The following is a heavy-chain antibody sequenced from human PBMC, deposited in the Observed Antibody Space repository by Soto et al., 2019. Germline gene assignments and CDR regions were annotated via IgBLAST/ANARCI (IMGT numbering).Heavy chain of an antibody. CDR1: GGSFSGYY. D-gene: IGHD2-2*01. CDR2: INHSGST. CDR3: ARVGRYCSSTSCYPWFDP. V-gene: IGHV4-34*01. J-gene: IGHJ5*02. Sequence: QVQLQQWGAGLLKPSETLSLTCAVYGGSFSGYYWSWIRQPPAKGLEWIGEINHSGSTNYNPSLKSRVTISVDTSKNQFSLKLSSVTAADTAVYYCARVGRYCSSTSCYPWFDPWGQGTLVTVSS.